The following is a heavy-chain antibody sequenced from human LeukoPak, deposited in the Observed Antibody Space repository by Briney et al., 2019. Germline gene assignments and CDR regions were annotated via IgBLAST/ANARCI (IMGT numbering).Heavy chain of an antibody. CDR1: GGTFSSYA. CDR2: IIPIFGTA. V-gene: IGHV1-69*13. J-gene: IGHJ4*02. D-gene: IGHD5-18*01. CDR3: ARGEYSYGYRPAAFDY. Sequence: SVKASCKASGGTFSSYAISWVRQAPGQGLEWMGGIIPIFGTANYAQKFQGRVTITADESTSTAYMELSSLRSEDTAVYYCARGEYSYGYRPAAFDYWGQGTLVTVSS.